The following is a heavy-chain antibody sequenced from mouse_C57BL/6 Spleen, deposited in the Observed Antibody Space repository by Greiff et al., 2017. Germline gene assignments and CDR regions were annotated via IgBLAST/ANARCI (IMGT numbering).Heavy chain of an antibody. V-gene: IGHV5-17*01. CDR1: GFTFSDYG. CDR2: ISSGSSTI. D-gene: IGHD2-4*01. CDR3: ARNDYADY. J-gene: IGHJ2*01. Sequence: DVMLVESGGGLVKPGGSLKHSCAASGFTFSDYGMHWVRQAPEKGLEWVAYISSGSSTIYYAATVKGRFTISSDNAKTTLVLQMTSLRSEDTAMYYCARNDYADYWGQGTTLTVSS.